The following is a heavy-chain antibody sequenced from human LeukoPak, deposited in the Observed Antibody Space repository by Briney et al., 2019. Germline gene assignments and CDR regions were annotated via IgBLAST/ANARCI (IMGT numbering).Heavy chain of an antibody. D-gene: IGHD2-8*01. J-gene: IGHJ4*02. Sequence: PGGSLRLSCAASGFTFSSYWMHWVRQAPGKGLVWVSRINSDGSSTSYADSVKGRFTISRDNAKNTLYLQMNSLRAEDTAVYYCARPPDCANGVCYYSYFDYWGQGTLVTVPS. V-gene: IGHV3-74*01. CDR3: ARPPDCANGVCYYSYFDY. CDR2: INSDGSST. CDR1: GFTFSSYW.